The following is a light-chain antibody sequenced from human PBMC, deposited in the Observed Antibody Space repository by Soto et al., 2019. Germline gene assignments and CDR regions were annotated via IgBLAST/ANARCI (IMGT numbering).Light chain of an antibody. CDR1: SSDVGGYNY. CDR2: EVS. V-gene: IGLV2-8*01. J-gene: IGLJ1*01. CDR3: ISYAGSPYYV. Sequence: QSVLTQPPSASGSPGQSVTISCTGTSSDVGGYNYVSWYQQHPGKAPKLMIYEVSKRPSGVPDRFSGSKSGNTASLTVSGLEADDEADYYCISYAGSPYYVFGTGTKVTVL.